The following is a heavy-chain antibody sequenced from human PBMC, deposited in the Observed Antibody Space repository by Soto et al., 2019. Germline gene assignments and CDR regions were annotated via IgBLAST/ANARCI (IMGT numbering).Heavy chain of an antibody. CDR3: TRVRGRLQENPPDY. V-gene: IGHV3-11*01. J-gene: IGHJ4*02. Sequence: PGGSLRLSCAASGFTFSDYYMSWIRQAPGKGLEWVSYISTSGSTTHYADSVKGRFTVSRDNAKNSLFLQMNSLRAEDTAVYYCTRVRGRLQENPPDYWGQGTLVTVSS. CDR1: GFTFSDYY. D-gene: IGHD4-4*01. CDR2: ISTSGSTT.